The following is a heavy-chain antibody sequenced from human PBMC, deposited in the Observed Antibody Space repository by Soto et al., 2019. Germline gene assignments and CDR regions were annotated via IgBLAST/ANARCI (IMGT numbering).Heavy chain of an antibody. D-gene: IGHD2-21*01. CDR1: GYSFTDYY. CDR3: AKDPNIVVGTGGLDV. Sequence: VASVKVSCKASGYSFTDYYIHWVRQAPGQGLEWMGWINPSSGATKYAQNFQGRVTMTRVTSIKTTYMVLGSLRSGDTALYYCAKDPNIVVGTGGLDVWGQGTTVTVSS. V-gene: IGHV1-2*02. J-gene: IGHJ6*02. CDR2: INPSSGAT.